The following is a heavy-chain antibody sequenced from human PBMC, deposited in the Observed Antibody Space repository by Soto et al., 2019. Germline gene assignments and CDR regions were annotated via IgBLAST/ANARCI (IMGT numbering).Heavy chain of an antibody. J-gene: IGHJ4*02. CDR2: ISGSGGST. D-gene: IGHD6-13*01. CDR1: GFTFSSYA. Sequence: EVQLLESGGGLVQPGGSLRLSCAASGFTFSSYAMTWVRQAPGKGLEWVSTISGSGGSTYYADSVKGRFTISRDNSKNTLYLQMNSLTAEDTAVYYCAKYSSSWYDDYWGQGTLVTVSS. CDR3: AKYSSSWYDDY. V-gene: IGHV3-23*01.